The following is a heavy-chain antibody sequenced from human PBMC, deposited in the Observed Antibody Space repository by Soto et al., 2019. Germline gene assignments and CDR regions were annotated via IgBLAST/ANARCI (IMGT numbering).Heavy chain of an antibody. CDR3: AHRRSYCSGGSSYSGFDY. CDR2: IYWDDDK. D-gene: IGHD2-15*01. V-gene: IGHV2-5*02. Sequence: QITLKESGPTLVKPTQTLTLTCTFSGLSLSTSGVGVGWIRQPPGKALEWLALIYWDDDKRYSPSLKSRLTIPKDTSKNQVVLTMTNMDPVKTATYYCAHRRSYCSGGSSYSGFDYWGQGTLVNVSS. CDR1: GLSLSTSGVG. J-gene: IGHJ4*02.